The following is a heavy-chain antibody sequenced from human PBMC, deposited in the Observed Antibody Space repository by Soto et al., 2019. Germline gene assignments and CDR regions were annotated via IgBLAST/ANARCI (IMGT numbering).Heavy chain of an antibody. Sequence: QVQLQQWGAGLVKPSETLSLSCAVYGQSFSGHSWAWIRQPPGKGLEWIGEINESGSTYYNLPIKSRVTISTDTSKNQFSLKLSSVSAADTAAYFCARGSGIVALPGELEDVNYDYWGQGTLVNVSS. CDR1: GQSFSGHS. CDR3: ARGSGIVALPGELEDVNYDY. J-gene: IGHJ4*02. D-gene: IGHD1-1*01. CDR2: INESGST. V-gene: IGHV4-34*01.